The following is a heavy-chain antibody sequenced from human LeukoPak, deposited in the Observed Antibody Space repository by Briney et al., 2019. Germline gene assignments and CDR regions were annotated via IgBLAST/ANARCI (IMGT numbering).Heavy chain of an antibody. CDR3: ARYFSGKTLDY. J-gene: IGHJ4*02. CDR1: GVSISKYY. V-gene: IGHV4-59*01. Sequence: PSETLSLTSTVSGVSISKYYWSWIRQPPGKGLEWIRYINHSGNSKYNPPLESRITIAVDTSKNQFSLKVSSVTAADTAVYYWARYFSGKTLDYWGQGMLVTVSS. D-gene: IGHD1-1*01. CDR2: INHSGNS.